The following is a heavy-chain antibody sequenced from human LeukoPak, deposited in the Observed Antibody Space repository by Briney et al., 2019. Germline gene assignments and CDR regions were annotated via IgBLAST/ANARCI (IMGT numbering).Heavy chain of an antibody. CDR2: ISDSGAGT. Sequence: GGALRLSCAGSGFTFDSYAMSRVRQAPGKGLEWVSGISDSGAGTYYADSVKGRFTISRDNSKNTVHLQMNSLRAEDTALYYCTKGYNSGWFESWGQGALVTVSS. CDR1: GFTFDSYA. V-gene: IGHV3-23*01. CDR3: TKGYNSGWFES. J-gene: IGHJ5*01. D-gene: IGHD6-19*01.